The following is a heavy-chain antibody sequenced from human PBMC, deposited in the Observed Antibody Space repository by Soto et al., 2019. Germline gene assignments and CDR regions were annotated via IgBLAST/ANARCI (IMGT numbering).Heavy chain of an antibody. Sequence: QVQLVQSGAEVKKPGASVRVSCEASGYTFTSYGISWVRQAPGQGLEWMGWISVYSGSTNYAQKLQGRVTMTTDRSTRAVYMELRSLRSDDTAVYYCARDSWGLAVPDYHYYAMDVWGKGTTVTFSP. CDR1: GYTFTSYG. J-gene: IGHJ6*04. V-gene: IGHV1-18*04. D-gene: IGHD6-19*01. CDR2: ISVYSGST. CDR3: ARDSWGLAVPDYHYYAMDV.